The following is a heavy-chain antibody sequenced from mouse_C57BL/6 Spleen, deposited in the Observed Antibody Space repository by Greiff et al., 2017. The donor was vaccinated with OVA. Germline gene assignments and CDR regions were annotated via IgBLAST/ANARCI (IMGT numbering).Heavy chain of an antibody. D-gene: IGHD1-1*01. CDR2: ISDGGSYT. CDR3: ARDEYYGSSYNWYFDV. J-gene: IGHJ1*03. Sequence: EVNVVESGGGLVKPGGSLKLSCAASGFTFSSYAMSWVRQTPEKRLEWVATISDGGSYTYYPDNVKGRFTISRDNAKNNLYLQMSHLKSEDTAMYYCARDEYYGSSYNWYFDVWGTGTTVTVSS. CDR1: GFTFSSYA. V-gene: IGHV5-4*01.